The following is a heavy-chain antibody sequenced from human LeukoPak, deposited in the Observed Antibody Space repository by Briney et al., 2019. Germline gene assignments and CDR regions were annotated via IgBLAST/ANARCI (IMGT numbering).Heavy chain of an antibody. CDR2: IYYSGST. Sequence: SETLSLTCTVSCGSISSGGYYWSWIRQHPGKGLGWIGYIYYSGSTYYNPSLKSRVTISVDTSKNQFSLKLSSVTAADTAVYYCAREGLTSNWFDPWGQGTLVTVSS. CDR1: CGSISSGGYY. V-gene: IGHV4-31*03. CDR3: AREGLTSNWFDP. J-gene: IGHJ5*02.